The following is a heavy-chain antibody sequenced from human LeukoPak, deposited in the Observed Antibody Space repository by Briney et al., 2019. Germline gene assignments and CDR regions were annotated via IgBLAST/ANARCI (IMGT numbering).Heavy chain of an antibody. D-gene: IGHD3-10*01. CDR2: INHSGST. J-gene: IGHJ6*03. Sequence: PSETLSLTCAVYGGSFSGYYWSWIRQPPGKGREWIGEINHSGSTNYNPSLKSRVTISVDTSKNQFSLKLSSVTAADTAVYYCARGPRRNDYYGSGRYYYYYMDVWGKGTTVTVSS. V-gene: IGHV4-34*01. CDR3: ARGPRRNDYYGSGRYYYYYMDV. CDR1: GGSFSGYY.